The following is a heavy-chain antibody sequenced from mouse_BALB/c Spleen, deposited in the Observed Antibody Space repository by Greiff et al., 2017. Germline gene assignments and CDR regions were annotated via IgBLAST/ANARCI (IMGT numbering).Heavy chain of an antibody. V-gene: IGHV1-9*01. D-gene: IGHD2-2*01. Sequence: QVTLKESGAELMKPGASVKISCKATGYTFSSYWIEWVKQRPGHGLEWIGEILPGSGSTNYNEKFKGKATFTADTSSNTAYMQLSSLTSEDSAVYYCARGGYDYAMDYWGQGTSVTVSS. CDR3: ARGGYDYAMDY. CDR1: GYTFSSYW. J-gene: IGHJ4*01. CDR2: ILPGSGST.